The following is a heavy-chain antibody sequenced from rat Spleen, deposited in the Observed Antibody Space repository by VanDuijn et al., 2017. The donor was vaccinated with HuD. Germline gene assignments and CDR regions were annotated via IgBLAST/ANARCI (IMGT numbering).Heavy chain of an antibody. J-gene: IGHJ3*01. D-gene: IGHD1-11*01. V-gene: IGHV3-1*01. Sequence: EVQLQESGPGLVKPSQSLSLTCSVTGYSITGNYWGWIRKFPGNKMEWIGHISYSGSTSYNPSLKSRISITRDTSKNQFFLQLNSVTTEDTATYYCARLGGGYKDAYWGQGTLVTVSS. CDR1: GYSITGNY. CDR2: ISYSGST. CDR3: ARLGGGYKDAY.